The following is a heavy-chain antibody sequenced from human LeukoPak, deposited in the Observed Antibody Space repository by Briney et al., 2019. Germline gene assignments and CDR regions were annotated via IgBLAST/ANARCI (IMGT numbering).Heavy chain of an antibody. D-gene: IGHD3-22*01. CDR2: FRGSGGST. CDR3: AKHYYDSSGYYYADAFDI. CDR1: GFTLSSYA. J-gene: IGHJ3*02. V-gene: IGHV3-23*01. Sequence: GGSLRLSCAASGFTLSSYAMSWARQAPGKGLGWVSSFRGSGGSTYNADSVKGRFTISRDNSKNTLYLRMNSLRAEDTAVYYCAKHYYDSSGYYYADAFDIWGQGTMVTVSS.